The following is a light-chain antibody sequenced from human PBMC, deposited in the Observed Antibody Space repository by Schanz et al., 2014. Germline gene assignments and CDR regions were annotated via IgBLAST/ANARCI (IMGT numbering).Light chain of an antibody. CDR1: NSDVGGYDY. J-gene: IGLJ1*01. V-gene: IGLV2-11*01. Sequence: QSALTQPRSVSGSPGQSVTISCTGTNSDVGGYDYVSWYQQHPGKAPKLLIYNVNERPSGVPDRFSGSKSGNTASLTISGLQAEDDADYYCQSYDSSLSAFYVFGTGTKLTVL. CDR2: NVN. CDR3: QSYDSSLSAFYV.